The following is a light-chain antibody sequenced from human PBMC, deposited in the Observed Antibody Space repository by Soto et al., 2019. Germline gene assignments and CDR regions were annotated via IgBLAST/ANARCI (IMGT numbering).Light chain of an antibody. CDR2: GAS. CDR1: QSVSSSY. J-gene: IGKJ1*01. V-gene: IGKV3-20*01. CDR3: QQYGSSPQT. Sequence: EIVLTQSPGTLSLSPGERATLSCRASQSVSSSYLAWYQQKPGQAPRLLIYGASSRATGIPDRFSGSGSGTDFPLTISRLEPEDFAVYYCQQYGSSPQTFGQGTKVEFK.